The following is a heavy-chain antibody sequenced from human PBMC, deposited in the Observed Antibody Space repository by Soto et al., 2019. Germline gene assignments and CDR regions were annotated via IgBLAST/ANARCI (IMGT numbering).Heavy chain of an antibody. Sequence: GGSLRLSCAASGFTFNNYDMGWVRQAPGKGLEWVSGINANGDSTQYADSVKGRFTISRDNSKNTLYLQMNSLRPEDTAVYYCAKDATPGIAVAGDYYGMDVWGQGTTVTVSS. CDR1: GFTFNNYD. D-gene: IGHD6-19*01. V-gene: IGHV3-23*01. J-gene: IGHJ6*02. CDR3: AKDATPGIAVAGDYYGMDV. CDR2: INANGDST.